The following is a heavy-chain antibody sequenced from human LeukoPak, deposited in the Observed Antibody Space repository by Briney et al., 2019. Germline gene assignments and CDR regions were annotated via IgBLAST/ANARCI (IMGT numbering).Heavy chain of an antibody. CDR1: GYTFTGYY. Sequence: GASVKVSCKASGYTFTGYYMHWVRQAPGQGLEWMGWINPNSGGTNYAQKFQGRVTMTRDTSISTAYMELSRLRSDDTAVYYCARITMVRGVMALDPWGQGTLVTVSS. J-gene: IGHJ5*02. D-gene: IGHD3-10*01. CDR3: ARITMVRGVMALDP. V-gene: IGHV1-2*02. CDR2: INPNSGGT.